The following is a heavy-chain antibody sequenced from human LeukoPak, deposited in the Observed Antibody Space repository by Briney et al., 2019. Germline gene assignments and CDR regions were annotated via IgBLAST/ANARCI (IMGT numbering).Heavy chain of an antibody. V-gene: IGHV4-34*01. D-gene: IGHD3-10*01. Sequence: PSETLSLTCTVYGGSFSGYYWSWIRQPPGKGLEWIGEINHSGSTNYNPSLKSRVTISVDTSKNQFSLKLSSVTAADTAVYYCARLGVNYYYYYYMDVWGKGTTVTISS. CDR3: ARLGVNYYYYYYMDV. CDR1: GGSFSGYY. CDR2: INHSGST. J-gene: IGHJ6*03.